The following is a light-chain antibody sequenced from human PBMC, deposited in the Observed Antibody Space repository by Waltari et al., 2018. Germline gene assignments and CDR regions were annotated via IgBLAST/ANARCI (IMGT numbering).Light chain of an antibody. J-gene: IGKJ1*01. CDR3: QERSNWPSWT. V-gene: IGKV3-11*01. Sequence: EIVLTQCPAILPLSPGGRATLSCRASPSVSRYLAGYQQKSGQAPRLLIYDTSNRATGIPARFSGSGSGTDFILTINSVEAEDFAVYYCQERSNWPSWTFGQGTKVEIK. CDR2: DTS. CDR1: PSVSRY.